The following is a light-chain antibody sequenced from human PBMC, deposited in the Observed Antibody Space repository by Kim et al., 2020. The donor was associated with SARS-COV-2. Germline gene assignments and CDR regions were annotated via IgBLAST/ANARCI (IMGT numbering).Light chain of an antibody. Sequence: QSVTISCTGTRSDVGGYNYFSWYQQHPGKAPKLMIYDVSTRPSGVSNRFSGSKSGNTASLTISGLQAEDEADYYCSSFLIGPTPWVFGGGTKLTVL. CDR1: RSDVGGYNY. CDR2: DVS. V-gene: IGLV2-14*03. J-gene: IGLJ3*02. CDR3: SSFLIGPTPWV.